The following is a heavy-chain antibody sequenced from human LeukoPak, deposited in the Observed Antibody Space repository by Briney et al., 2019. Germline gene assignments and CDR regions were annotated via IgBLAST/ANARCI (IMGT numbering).Heavy chain of an antibody. Sequence: ASVKVSCKASGYTFTGYYMHWVRQAPGQGLEWMGWINPNSGGTNYAQKFQGRVTMTRDTSISTAYMELSRLRSDDTDGYYCARLADLGYCSGGSCYSGWYDPWGQGTLVTVSS. D-gene: IGHD2-15*01. CDR3: ARLADLGYCSGGSCYSGWYDP. CDR1: GYTFTGYY. J-gene: IGHJ5*02. CDR2: INPNSGGT. V-gene: IGHV1-2*02.